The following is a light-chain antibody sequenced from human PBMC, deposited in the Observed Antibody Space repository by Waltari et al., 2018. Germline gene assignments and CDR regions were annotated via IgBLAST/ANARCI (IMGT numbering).Light chain of an antibody. Sequence: DIVLTQSPAILSLSTGERDSLSCRASQSVTNYLAWYQQKPGQAPSLLIYDTSNRATGIPARFSGSGFGTDFTLTISSLEPEDFAVYYCQQRRDWPLTFGGGTKVEIK. CDR3: QQRRDWPLT. CDR2: DTS. J-gene: IGKJ4*01. V-gene: IGKV3-11*01. CDR1: QSVTNY.